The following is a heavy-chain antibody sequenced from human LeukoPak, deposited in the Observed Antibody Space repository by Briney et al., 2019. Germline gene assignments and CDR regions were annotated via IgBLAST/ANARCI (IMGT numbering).Heavy chain of an antibody. Sequence: PGGSLRLSCVGSGFNFDEYAMHWVRQPPGKGLEWVSGISSNSDDIGYADSVKGRFTISRDSSKNTLFLQMNTLRAEDTAIYYCAKDRTVGASYWYFDLWGRGTLVTVSS. D-gene: IGHD1-26*01. CDR3: AKDRTVGASYWYFDL. CDR2: ISSNSDDI. CDR1: GFNFDEYA. J-gene: IGHJ2*01. V-gene: IGHV3-9*01.